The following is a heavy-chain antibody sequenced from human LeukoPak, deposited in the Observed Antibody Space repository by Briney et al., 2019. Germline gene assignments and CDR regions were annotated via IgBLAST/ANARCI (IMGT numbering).Heavy chain of an antibody. Sequence: GGSLRLSCAASGFTFSSYGMHWVRQAPGKGLEWVAVIWYDGSNKYYADSVKGRFTISRDNSKNTLYLQMNSLRAEDTAVYYCARESGRYYDSSGYYYLGTQRHAFDIWGQGTMVTVSS. CDR1: GFTFSSYG. V-gene: IGHV3-33*01. J-gene: IGHJ3*02. CDR3: ARESGRYYDSSGYYYLGTQRHAFDI. CDR2: IWYDGSNK. D-gene: IGHD3-22*01.